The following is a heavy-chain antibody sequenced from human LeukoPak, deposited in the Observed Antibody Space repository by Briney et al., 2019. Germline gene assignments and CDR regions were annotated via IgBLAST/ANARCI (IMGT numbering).Heavy chain of an antibody. CDR1: GYTFTSYG. Sequence: ASVKVSCKASGYTFTSYGINWVRQATGQGLEWMGWMNPNSGNTGYAQKFQGRVTMTRNTSISTAYMELSSLRSEDTAVYYCARGRGFLEWLPMDVWGKGTTVTVSS. D-gene: IGHD3-3*01. V-gene: IGHV1-8*02. CDR2: MNPNSGNT. CDR3: ARGRGFLEWLPMDV. J-gene: IGHJ6*03.